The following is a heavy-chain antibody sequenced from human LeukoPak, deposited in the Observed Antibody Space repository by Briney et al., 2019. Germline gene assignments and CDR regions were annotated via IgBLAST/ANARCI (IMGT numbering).Heavy chain of an antibody. CDR3: ARDSRQQLVLGWFDP. V-gene: IGHV1-46*01. Sequence: ASVKVSCKASGYTFTRYYMHWVRQAPGQGLEWMGIINPSGGSTSYAQKFQGRVTMTRDMSTSTVYMELSSLRSEDTAVYYCARDSRQQLVLGWFDPWGQGTLVTVSS. J-gene: IGHJ5*02. D-gene: IGHD6-13*01. CDR2: INPSGGST. CDR1: GYTFTRYY.